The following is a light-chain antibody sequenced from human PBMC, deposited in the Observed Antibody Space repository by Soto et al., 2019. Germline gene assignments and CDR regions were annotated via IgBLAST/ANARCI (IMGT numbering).Light chain of an antibody. CDR1: QSVRSSH. CDR3: QQYSSSPAT. CDR2: GAS. V-gene: IGKV3-20*01. J-gene: IGKJ1*01. Sequence: EIVLTQSPGTLSLSPGERATLSCRASQSVRSSHLAWYQQKPGQAPRLRIYGASSRATGIPDRFSGSGSGTDFALTINSLESEDLAVYSCQQYSSSPATFGQGTKVEL.